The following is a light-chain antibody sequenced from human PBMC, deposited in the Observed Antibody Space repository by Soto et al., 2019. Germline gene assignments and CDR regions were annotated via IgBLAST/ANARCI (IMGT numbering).Light chain of an antibody. CDR2: DAS. Sequence: DIQMTQSPSSMSASVGDRVTIACQASQDITMYLSWFQQKPGKVPKLLIYDASELETGVPSRFSGSGSGTDFTFTISSLQPEDIATYYCQHYDNLPYTFGQGTKLEMK. J-gene: IGKJ2*01. CDR3: QHYDNLPYT. V-gene: IGKV1-33*01. CDR1: QDITMY.